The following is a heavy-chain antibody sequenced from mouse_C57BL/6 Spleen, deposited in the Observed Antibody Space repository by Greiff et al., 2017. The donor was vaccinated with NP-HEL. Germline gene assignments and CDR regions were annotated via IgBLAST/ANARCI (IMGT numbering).Heavy chain of an antibody. D-gene: IGHD3-1*01. V-gene: IGHV1-64*01. CDR3: ARDEGLAAGFGY. Sequence: QVQLQQPGPDLVKPAASLQLSCKASGYTFTSYWMHWVKQRPGQGLEWIEMIHPNSSSTNYNQKFKSKATLTVDKSSSTAYMQLSSLTSEDSSVYYCARDEGLAAGFGYWGQGTLVTVSS. CDR1: GYTFTSYW. CDR2: IHPNSSST. J-gene: IGHJ3*01.